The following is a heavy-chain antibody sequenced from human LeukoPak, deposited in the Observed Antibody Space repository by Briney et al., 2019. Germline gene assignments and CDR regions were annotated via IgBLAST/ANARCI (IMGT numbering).Heavy chain of an antibody. Sequence: GASVKVSCKAFGYTFTSNYMHWVRQAPGQGPEWMGVIIPSGGSTTYAQKFQGRVTLTRDMSTSTDYLELSSLRSEDTAVYYCARGGSTSCYESCVDNWFDPWGQGTLVTVSS. D-gene: IGHD2-2*01. CDR1: GYTFTSNY. CDR2: IIPSGGST. J-gene: IGHJ5*02. CDR3: ARGGSTSCYESCVDNWFDP. V-gene: IGHV1-46*01.